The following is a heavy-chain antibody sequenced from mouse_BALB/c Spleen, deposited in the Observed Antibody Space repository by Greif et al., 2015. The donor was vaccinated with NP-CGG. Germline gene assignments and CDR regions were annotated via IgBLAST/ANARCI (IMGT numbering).Heavy chain of an antibody. CDR2: IYPGSGNT. CDR3: ARRTGTEAMDY. V-gene: IGHV1-84*02. CDR1: GYTFTDYY. D-gene: IGHD4-1*01. J-gene: IGHJ4*01. Sequence: QVQLQQSGPELVKPGASMKISCKASGYTFTDYYINWVKQKPGQGLEWIGWIYPGSGNTKYNEKFKGKATLTVDTSSSTAYMQLSSLTSEDTAVYFCARRTGTEAMDYWGQGTSVTVSS.